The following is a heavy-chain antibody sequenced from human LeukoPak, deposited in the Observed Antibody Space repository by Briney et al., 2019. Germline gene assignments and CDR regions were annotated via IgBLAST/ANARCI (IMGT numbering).Heavy chain of an antibody. J-gene: IGHJ6*03. CDR3: ARGGSSSGWYYYYYYMDV. V-gene: IGHV4-59*01. CDR2: IYYSGST. Sequence: SETLSLTCTVSGGSISSYYWSWIRQPPGKGLEWIGYIYYSGSTNYNPSLKSRVTISVDTSKNQFSLKLSSVTAADTAVYYCARGGSSSGWYYYYYYMDVWGKGTTVTVSS. CDR1: GGSISSYY. D-gene: IGHD6-19*01.